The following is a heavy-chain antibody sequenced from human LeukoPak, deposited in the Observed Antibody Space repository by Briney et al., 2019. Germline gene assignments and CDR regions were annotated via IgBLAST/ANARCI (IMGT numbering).Heavy chain of an antibody. CDR2: IWSDGSNK. V-gene: IGHV3-33*08. CDR1: GFTFSRYG. J-gene: IGHJ4*02. D-gene: IGHD3-22*01. CDR3: AREGEFYDSSGYADY. Sequence: GRSLTLSCAASGFTFSRYGMHWVRQAPGKGLEWVAVIWSDGSNKLYADSVKGRFTISSDKAKNTLYLQMTSLRAEDTAVYYCAREGEFYDSSGYADYWGQGTLVTVSS.